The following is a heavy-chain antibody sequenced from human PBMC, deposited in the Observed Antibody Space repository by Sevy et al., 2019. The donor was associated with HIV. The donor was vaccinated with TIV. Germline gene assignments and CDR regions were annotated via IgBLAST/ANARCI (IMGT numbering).Heavy chain of an antibody. Sequence: SETLSLTCTVSGGSISSYYWSWIRQPPGKGLEWIGYIYYSGSTKYNPSPKSRVTISVDTSKNQFSLKLSSVTGADTAVYYCALAVAGNYYYYMDVWGKGTTVTVSS. CDR3: ALAVAGNYYYYMDV. V-gene: IGHV4-59*01. J-gene: IGHJ6*03. CDR2: IYYSGST. D-gene: IGHD6-19*01. CDR1: GGSISSYY.